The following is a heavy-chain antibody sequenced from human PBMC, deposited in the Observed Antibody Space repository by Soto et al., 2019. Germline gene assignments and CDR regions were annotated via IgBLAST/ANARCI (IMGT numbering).Heavy chain of an antibody. J-gene: IGHJ4*02. CDR1: GFTFDDFA. CDR3: ARDMGSRSTFFEY. CDR2: INWNVAFR. Sequence: EVQLVESGGGLVQPGKSLRLSCAASGFTFDDFAMHWVRQAPGKGLEWVATINWNVAFRAYADSVKGRFTISRDDAKNSLSLQMNDLRPDDTALYFCARDMGSRSTFFEYWGQGTLVTVSS. D-gene: IGHD2-2*01. V-gene: IGHV3-9*01.